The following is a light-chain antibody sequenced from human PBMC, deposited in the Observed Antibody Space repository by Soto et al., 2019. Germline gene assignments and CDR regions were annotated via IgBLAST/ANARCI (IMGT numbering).Light chain of an antibody. Sequence: EMLMTQSPAALSLSPGEGASLSCRASQSVSSNLAWYQQKPGQAPRLLIYDASNRATGIPARFSGSGSGTDFTLTISSLEPEDFAVYYCQQRSSLFGGGTKVDIK. CDR2: DAS. V-gene: IGKV3-11*01. J-gene: IGKJ4*01. CDR3: QQRSSL. CDR1: QSVSSN.